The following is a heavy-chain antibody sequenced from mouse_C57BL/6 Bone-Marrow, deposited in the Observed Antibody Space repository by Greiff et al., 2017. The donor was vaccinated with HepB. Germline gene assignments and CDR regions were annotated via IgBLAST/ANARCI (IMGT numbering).Heavy chain of an antibody. CDR2: ISSGGSYT. CDR3: ARPGYVAWFAY. Sequence: EVQLQESGGDLVKPGGSLKLSCAASGFTFSSYGMSWVRQTPDKRLELVATISSGGSYTYYPDNVKGRFSISRDNAKNTLYLQMSSLKSEATAMYYCARPGYVAWFAYWGQGTLVTVSA. V-gene: IGHV5-6*01. D-gene: IGHD3-1*01. J-gene: IGHJ3*01. CDR1: GFTFSSYG.